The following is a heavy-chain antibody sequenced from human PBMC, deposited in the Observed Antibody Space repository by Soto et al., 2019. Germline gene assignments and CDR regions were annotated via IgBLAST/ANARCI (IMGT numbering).Heavy chain of an antibody. CDR3: ARVVSDYYDFWSGQNWFDP. Sequence: QVQLVQSGAEVKKPGSSVKVSCKASGGTFSSYAISWVRQAPGQGLEWMGGIIPIFGTANYAQKFQGRVTITADESTGTAYMELSSLRSEDTAVYYCARVVSDYYDFWSGQNWFDPWGQGTLVTVSS. CDR1: GGTFSSYA. V-gene: IGHV1-69*01. CDR2: IIPIFGTA. J-gene: IGHJ5*02. D-gene: IGHD3-3*01.